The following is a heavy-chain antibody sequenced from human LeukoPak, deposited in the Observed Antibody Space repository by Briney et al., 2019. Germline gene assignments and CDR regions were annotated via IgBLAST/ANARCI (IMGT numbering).Heavy chain of an antibody. CDR1: GGSFSGYY. D-gene: IGHD3/OR15-3a*01. J-gene: IGHJ4*02. CDR2: INHSGST. Sequence: KPSETLSLTCAVYGGSFSGYYWSWIRQPPGKGLEWIGEINHSGSTNYNPSPKSRVTISVDTSKNQFSLKLSSVTAADTAVYYCARQTGSGLFILPGGQGTLVTVSS. V-gene: IGHV4-34*01. CDR3: ARQTGSGLFILP.